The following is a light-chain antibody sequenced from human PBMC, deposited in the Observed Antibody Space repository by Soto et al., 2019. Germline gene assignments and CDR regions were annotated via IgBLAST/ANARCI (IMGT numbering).Light chain of an antibody. CDR2: GAS. CDR1: QSVSGN. V-gene: IGKV3-15*01. Sequence: EIVMTQSPATLSVSPGERATLSCRASQSVSGNLAWYQQKPGQAPRLLIYGASTRANGIPARFSGSGSGAEFTLTISGLQSEDFAVYYCQQYNNWFSITFGQGTRLEIK. J-gene: IGKJ5*01. CDR3: QQYNNWFSIT.